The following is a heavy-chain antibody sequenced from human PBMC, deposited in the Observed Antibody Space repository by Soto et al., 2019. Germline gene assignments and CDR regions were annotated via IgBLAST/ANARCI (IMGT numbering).Heavy chain of an antibody. V-gene: IGHV3-30*18. Sequence: GGSLRLSCAASGFTFSSYGMHWVRQAPGKGLEWVAVISYDGSNKYYADSVKGRFTISRDNSKNTLYLQMNSLRAEDTAVYYCAKDYDILTGSFHAYDYWGQGTLVTVSS. D-gene: IGHD3-9*01. CDR3: AKDYDILTGSFHAYDY. CDR1: GFTFSSYG. J-gene: IGHJ4*02. CDR2: ISYDGSNK.